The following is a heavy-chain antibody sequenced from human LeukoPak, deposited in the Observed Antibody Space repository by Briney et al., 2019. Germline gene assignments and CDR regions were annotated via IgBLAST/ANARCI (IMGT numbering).Heavy chain of an antibody. CDR1: RFTFSSYS. CDR2: ISSSSSYI. D-gene: IGHD3/OR15-3a*01. CDR3: ASFGQTRYFDY. V-gene: IGHV3-21*01. Sequence: GGSLRLSCAASRFTFSSYSMNWVRQAPGKGLEWVSSISSSSSYIYYADSVKGRFTISRDNAKNSLYLQMNSLRAEDTAVYYCASFGQTRYFDYWGQGTLVTVSS. J-gene: IGHJ4*02.